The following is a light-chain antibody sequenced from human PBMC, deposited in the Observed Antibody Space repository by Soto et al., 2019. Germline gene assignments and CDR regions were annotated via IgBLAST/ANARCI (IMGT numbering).Light chain of an antibody. Sequence: SVLAPPAPVPGSPGKKSTHSCPGTSSDVGGYNYVPWYQQHPGKAPKLMIYEVSNRPSGVSNRFPGSNSGNTASLTISGLQAEDEADYYCSSYTSSSTYVFGTETKVTVL. V-gene: IGLV2-14*01. J-gene: IGLJ1*01. CDR2: EVS. CDR1: SSDVGGYNY. CDR3: SSYTSSSTYV.